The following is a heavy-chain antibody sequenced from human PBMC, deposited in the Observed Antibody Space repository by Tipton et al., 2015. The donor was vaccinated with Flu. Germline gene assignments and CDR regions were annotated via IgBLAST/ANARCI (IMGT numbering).Heavy chain of an antibody. CDR2: ISGSGGST. J-gene: IGHJ1*01. Sequence: SLRLSCAASGFTFSSYAMSWVRQAPGKGLEWVSAISGSGGSTYYADSVKGRFTISRDNSKNTLYLQMNSLRAEDTAVYYCAKVGLLGAAAAGAEYFQHWGQGTLVTVSS. CDR1: GFTFSSYA. D-gene: IGHD6-25*01. CDR3: AKVGLLGAAAAGAEYFQH. V-gene: IGHV3-23*01.